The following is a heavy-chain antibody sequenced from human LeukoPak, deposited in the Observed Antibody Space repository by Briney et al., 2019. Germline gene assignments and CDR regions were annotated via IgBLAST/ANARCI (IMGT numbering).Heavy chain of an antibody. CDR2: IYYSGST. J-gene: IGHJ4*02. D-gene: IGHD5-18*01. CDR3: ARDRSYGDGGDY. CDR1: GGSISSSSYF. V-gene: IGHV4-39*07. Sequence: SETLSLTCTVSGGSISSSSYFWGWIRQPPGKGLEWIGSIYYSGSTYYNPSLKSRVTISVDTSKNQFSLKLSSVTAADTAVYYCARDRSYGDGGDYWGQGTLVTVSS.